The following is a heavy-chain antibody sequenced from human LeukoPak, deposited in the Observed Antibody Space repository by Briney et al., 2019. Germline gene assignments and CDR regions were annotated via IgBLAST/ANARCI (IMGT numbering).Heavy chain of an antibody. Sequence: GGSLRLSCAASVFTVSSNYMSWVRQAPGKGLEWVSVIYIGGSTYYTDSVKGRFTISRDNSKNTRYLQMNTLRAEDTAVYYCARDPGYSYGSYSGMAVCGEATTVTVPS. J-gene: IGHJ6*04. CDR3: ARDPGYSYGSYSGMAV. CDR1: VFTVSSNY. CDR2: IYIGGST. D-gene: IGHD5-18*01. V-gene: IGHV3-66*02.